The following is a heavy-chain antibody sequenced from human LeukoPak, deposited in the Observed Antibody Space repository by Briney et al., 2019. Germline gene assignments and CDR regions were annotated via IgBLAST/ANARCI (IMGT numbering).Heavy chain of an antibody. CDR1: GGSISSGTYY. CDR2: IYSTGST. J-gene: IGHJ4*02. D-gene: IGHD3-16*01. V-gene: IGHV4-39*07. CDR3: ARELRWGTQ. Sequence: SETLSLTCTVSGGSISSGTYYWGWIRQPPGKGLEWIGSIYSTGSTLYNPSLKSRVAISVDTSKNSFSLKLRSVTAADTAVYYCARELRWGTQWGQGTLVTVSS.